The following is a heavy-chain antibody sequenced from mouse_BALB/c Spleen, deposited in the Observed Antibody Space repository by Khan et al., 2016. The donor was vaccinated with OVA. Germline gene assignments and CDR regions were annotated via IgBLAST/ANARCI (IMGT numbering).Heavy chain of an antibody. J-gene: IGHJ3*01. Sequence: QVQLQQPGAELVKPGASVKLSCKASGYTFTSYDINWVRQRPEQGLEWIGWMFPGDGSTKYNENFKGKATLTTDKSSSTAYMQLSRLTSEDSGVYVCARGGYGGLAYWGQGTLVTVSA. V-gene: IGHV1-85*01. CDR2: MFPGDGST. D-gene: IGHD2-14*01. CDR1: GYTFTSYD. CDR3: ARGGYGGLAY.